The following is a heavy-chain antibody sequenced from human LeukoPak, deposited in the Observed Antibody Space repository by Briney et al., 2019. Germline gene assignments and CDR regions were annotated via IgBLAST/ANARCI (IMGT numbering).Heavy chain of an antibody. CDR3: AKGMPDMAYFDC. CDR2: SSTSSGVT. V-gene: IGHV3-48*01. Sequence: GGSLRLSCAASGFSLSNCGMSWVRQAPGKGLEWVSYSSTSSGVTYYADSVKGRLTISRDNAKNSLSLQMNSLRAEDTAVYYCAKGMPDMAYFDCWGQGTLVTVSS. J-gene: IGHJ4*02. CDR1: GFSLSNCG. D-gene: IGHD5-18*01.